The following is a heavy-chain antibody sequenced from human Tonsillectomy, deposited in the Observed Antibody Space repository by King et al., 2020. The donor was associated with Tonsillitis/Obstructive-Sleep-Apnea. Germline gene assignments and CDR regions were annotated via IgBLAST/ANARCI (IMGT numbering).Heavy chain of an antibody. V-gene: IGHV3-33*01. CDR1: GFTFSSYG. D-gene: IGHD2-2*01. Sequence: VQLVESGGGVVQPGRSLRLSCAASGFTFSSYGMHWVRQAPGKGLGWVAVIWYDGSNKYYADSVKGRFTISRDNFKNTLYLQMNSLRAEDTAVYYCASSSTSGWFDPWGQGTLVTVSS. CDR3: ASSSTSGWFDP. CDR2: IWYDGSNK. J-gene: IGHJ5*02.